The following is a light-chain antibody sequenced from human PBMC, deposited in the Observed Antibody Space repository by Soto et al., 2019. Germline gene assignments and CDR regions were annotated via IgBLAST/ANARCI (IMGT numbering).Light chain of an antibody. CDR2: EVT. V-gene: IGLV2-14*01. CDR1: SSDVGAYNY. J-gene: IGLJ1*01. Sequence: QSALAQPASVSGSPGQSITISCAGTSSDVGAYNYVSWYQLHPGKAPKLIISEVTNRPSGVSSRFSGSKSANTASLTISGLRAEDDADYYCSSYTRSSTQVFGTGTKLTVL. CDR3: SSYTRSSTQV.